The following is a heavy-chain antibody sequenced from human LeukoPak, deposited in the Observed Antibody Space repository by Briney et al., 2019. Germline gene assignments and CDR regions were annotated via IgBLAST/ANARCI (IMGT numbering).Heavy chain of an antibody. CDR3: ARDLSSYYDFWSGPGKTYYFDY. CDR1: VFTFSSYS. D-gene: IGHD3-3*01. J-gene: IGHJ4*02. CDR2: ISSSSRYI. V-gene: IGHV3-21*01. Sequence: GGSLRLSCAASVFTFSSYSMNWVRQAPGKGREWVSSISSSSRYIYSADSVKGRFTISRDNAKNSLYLQMNSLRAEDTAVYYCARDLSSYYDFWSGPGKTYYFDYWGQGTLVTVSS.